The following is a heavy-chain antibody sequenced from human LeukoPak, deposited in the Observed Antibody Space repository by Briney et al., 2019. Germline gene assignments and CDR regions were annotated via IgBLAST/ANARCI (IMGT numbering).Heavy chain of an antibody. Sequence: SETLSLTCTVSGGSISSYYWSWIRQPPGKGLEWIGYIYYSGSTNYNPSLKSRVTISVDTSKNQFSLKLSSVTAADTAVYYCARGGRDIVVVVALGWGQGTLVTVSS. CDR3: ARGGRDIVVVVALG. V-gene: IGHV4-59*01. D-gene: IGHD2-15*01. CDR1: GGSISSYY. CDR2: IYYSGST. J-gene: IGHJ4*02.